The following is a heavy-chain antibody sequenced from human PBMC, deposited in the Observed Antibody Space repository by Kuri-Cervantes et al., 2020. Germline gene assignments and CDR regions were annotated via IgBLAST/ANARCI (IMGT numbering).Heavy chain of an antibody. Sequence: ASVKVSCKASGYIFTNHGISWVRQAPGQGLEWMGIINPSGGSTSYAQKFQGRVTMTRDTSTSTVYMELSSLRSEDTAVYYCARPRTTVTTNDAFDIWGKGTTVTVSS. V-gene: IGHV1-46*01. J-gene: IGHJ3*02. D-gene: IGHD4-17*01. CDR2: INPSGGST. CDR3: ARPRTTVTTNDAFDI. CDR1: GYIFTNHG.